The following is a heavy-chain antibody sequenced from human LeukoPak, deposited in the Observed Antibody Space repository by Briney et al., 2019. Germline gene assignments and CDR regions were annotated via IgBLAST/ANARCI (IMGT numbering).Heavy chain of an antibody. V-gene: IGHV3-30*04. D-gene: IGHD3-10*01. J-gene: IGHJ4*02. Sequence: GGSLRLSCAASGFTFSNFAMHWVRQAPGKGLEWVAGISYDAGKTYYADSVRGRFTVSRDTSKTTLYLQMNGLRAEDTAVYYCARDSGRSATYFNYWGQGTLVTVSS. CDR2: ISYDAGKT. CDR3: ARDSGRSATYFNY. CDR1: GFTFSNFA.